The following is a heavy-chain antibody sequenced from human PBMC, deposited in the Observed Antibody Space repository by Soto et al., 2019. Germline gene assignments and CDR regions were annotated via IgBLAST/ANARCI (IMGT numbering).Heavy chain of an antibody. CDR2: IKSKTDGGTT. D-gene: IGHD3-3*01. CDR3: VGGLIFGVVYYYGMDV. V-gene: IGHV3-15*07. CDR1: GFTFSNAW. Sequence: GGSLRLSCAASGFTFSNAWMNWVRQAPGKGLEWVGRIKSKTDGGTTDYAAPVKGRFTISRDDSKNTLYLQMNSLKTEDTAVYYCVGGLIFGVVYYYGMDVWGHGTTVTVSS. J-gene: IGHJ6*02.